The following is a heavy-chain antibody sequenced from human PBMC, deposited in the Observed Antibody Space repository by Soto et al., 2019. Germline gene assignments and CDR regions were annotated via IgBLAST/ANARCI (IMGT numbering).Heavy chain of an antibody. CDR1: GGTFSSYA. J-gene: IGHJ4*02. Sequence: PRASVKVSCKASGGTFSSYAISWVRQAPGQGLEWMGGIIPIFGTANYAQKFQGRVAITADESTSTAYMELSSLRSEDTAVYYCARGIGARSSSPMRPGYFDYWGQGTLVTVSS. CDR2: IIPIFGTA. CDR3: ARGIGARSSSPMRPGYFDY. D-gene: IGHD6-6*01. V-gene: IGHV1-69*13.